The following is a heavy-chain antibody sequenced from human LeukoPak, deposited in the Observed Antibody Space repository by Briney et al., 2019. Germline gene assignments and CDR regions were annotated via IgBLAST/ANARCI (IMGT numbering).Heavy chain of an antibody. V-gene: IGHV4-59*01. Sequence: SETLSLTCTVSGGSISSYYWSWIRQPPGKGLEWIGYIYYSGSTSYNPSLKSRVTISVDTSKNQFSLKLSSVTAADTAVYYCARYGSGFNWFDPWGQETLVTVSS. D-gene: IGHD3-10*01. CDR2: IYYSGST. CDR3: ARYGSGFNWFDP. J-gene: IGHJ5*02. CDR1: GGSISSYY.